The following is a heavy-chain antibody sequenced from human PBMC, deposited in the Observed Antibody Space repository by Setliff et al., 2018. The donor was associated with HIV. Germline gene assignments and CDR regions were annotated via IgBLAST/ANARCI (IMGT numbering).Heavy chain of an antibody. J-gene: IGHJ4*02. Sequence: GASVKVSCKASGYTFAAYYIHWLRQAPGQGLEWMGWINPGSGNTNYAQKLQGRVTMTTDTSTSTAYMELSRLRSDDTAVYYCARSPRYSSGWYDSYFDQWGQGTLVTVSS. V-gene: IGHV1-2*02. CDR1: GYTFAAYY. D-gene: IGHD6-19*01. CDR2: INPGSGNT. CDR3: ARSPRYSSGWYDSYFDQ.